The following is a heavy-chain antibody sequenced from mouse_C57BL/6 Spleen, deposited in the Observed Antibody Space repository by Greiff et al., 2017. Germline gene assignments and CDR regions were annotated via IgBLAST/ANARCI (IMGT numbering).Heavy chain of an antibody. CDR2: ISDGGSYT. CDR1: GFTFSSYA. J-gene: IGHJ4*01. Sequence: EVKLMESGGGLVKPGGSLKLSCAASGFTFSSYAMSWVRQTPEKRLEWVATISDGGSYTYYPDNVKGRFTISRDNAKNNLYLQMSHLKSEDTAMYYCARADDYDEDAMDYWGQGTSVTVSS. CDR3: ARADDYDEDAMDY. D-gene: IGHD2-4*01. V-gene: IGHV5-4*03.